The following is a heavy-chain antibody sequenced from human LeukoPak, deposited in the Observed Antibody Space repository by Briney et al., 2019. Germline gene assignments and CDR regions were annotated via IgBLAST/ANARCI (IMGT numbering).Heavy chain of an antibody. CDR3: ARARRGYSGYDPGRFDP. D-gene: IGHD5-12*01. CDR2: IYYSGST. CDR1: GGSISSYY. V-gene: IGHV4-59*01. J-gene: IGHJ5*02. Sequence: PSETLSLTCTVSGGSISSYYWSWIRQPPGKGLEWIGYIYYSGSTNYNPSLKSRVTISVDTSKNQFSLKLSSVTAADTAVYYCARARRGYSGYDPGRFDPWGQGTLVTVSS.